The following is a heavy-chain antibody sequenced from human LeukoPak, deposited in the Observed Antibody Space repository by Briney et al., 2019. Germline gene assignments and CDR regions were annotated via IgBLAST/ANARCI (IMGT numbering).Heavy chain of an antibody. J-gene: IGHJ4*02. CDR3: AKDIYEAPVIASDY. Sequence: PGGSLRLSCAASGFTFDDYAMHWVRQAPGKGLEWVSGISWNSGSIGYADSVKGRFTISRDNAKNSLYLQMNSLRAEGTALYYCAKDIYEAPVIASDYWGQGTLVTVSS. D-gene: IGHD6-13*01. CDR2: ISWNSGSI. V-gene: IGHV3-9*01. CDR1: GFTFDDYA.